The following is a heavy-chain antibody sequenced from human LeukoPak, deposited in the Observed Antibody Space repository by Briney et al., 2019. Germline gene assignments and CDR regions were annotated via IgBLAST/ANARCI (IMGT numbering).Heavy chain of an antibody. CDR2: INHSGST. CDR1: GGSFSGYY. Sequence: SETLSLTCAVYGGSFSGYYWGWIRQPPGKGLEWIGEINHSGSTNYNPSLKSRVTISVDTSKNQFSPKLSSVTAADTAVYYCARGICSSTSCLAGYYYYYMDVWGKGTTVTVSS. D-gene: IGHD2-2*01. J-gene: IGHJ6*03. V-gene: IGHV4-34*01. CDR3: ARGICSSTSCLAGYYYYYMDV.